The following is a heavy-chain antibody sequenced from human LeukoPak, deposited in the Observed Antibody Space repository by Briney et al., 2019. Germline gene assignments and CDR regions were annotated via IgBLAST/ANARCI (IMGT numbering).Heavy chain of an antibody. V-gene: IGHV3-23*01. Sequence: GGSLRLSCAASGFTFSTFAMSWVGQAPGKGLEWVSSISGNGRITYYADSVQGRFTISRDNSKNTLDVQMNSLRAEDTAVYYCAKGTPGYCSTTSCYALEYWGQGTLANVSS. CDR3: AKGTPGYCSTTSCYALEY. J-gene: IGHJ4*02. CDR1: GFTFSTFA. CDR2: ISGNGRIT. D-gene: IGHD2-2*01.